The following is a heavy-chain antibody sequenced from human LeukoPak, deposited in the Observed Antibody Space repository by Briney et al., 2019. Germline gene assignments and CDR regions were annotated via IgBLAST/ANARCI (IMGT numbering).Heavy chain of an antibody. J-gene: IGHJ5*02. CDR3: EDGIRDFDWSQNLFDP. D-gene: IGHD3-9*01. CDR1: GFTFSSYG. V-gene: IGHV3-30*03. CDR2: IAYDGSNK. Sequence: PGGSLRLSCAASGFTFSSYGMHWVRQAPCQGLEWVAVIAYDGSNKYYADSVKGRCNISSDNSKNTLYLQMNSLRAEDTFVFHAEDGIRDFDWSQNLFDPWGQGTLVTVSS.